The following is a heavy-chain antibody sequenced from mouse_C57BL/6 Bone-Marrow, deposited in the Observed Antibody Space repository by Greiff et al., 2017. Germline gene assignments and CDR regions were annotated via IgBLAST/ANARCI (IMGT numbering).Heavy chain of an antibody. J-gene: IGHJ2*01. CDR2: IDPENGDT. D-gene: IGHD2-1*01. Sequence: VQLQQSGAELVRPGASVKLSCTASGFNIKDDYMHWVKQRPEQGLEWIGWIDPENGDTEYASKFQGKATITADTSSNTAYLQLSSLTSEGTAVYYCTTYGNYGYWGQGTTLTVSS. CDR1: GFNIKDDY. CDR3: TTYGNYGY. V-gene: IGHV14-4*01.